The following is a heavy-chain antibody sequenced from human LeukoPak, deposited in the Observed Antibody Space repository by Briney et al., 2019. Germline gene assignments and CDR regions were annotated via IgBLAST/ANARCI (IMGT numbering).Heavy chain of an antibody. Sequence: PSETLSLTCTVSDGSISTYYWSWIRQPPGKGLEWIGYIYDSGSTNYKSSLERRVTISVDTSKKQFSLRLSSVTAADTAVYYCASAGYSYIFDYWGQGTLVTVSS. CDR3: ASAGYSYIFDY. V-gene: IGHV4-59*01. CDR1: DGSISTYY. J-gene: IGHJ4*02. D-gene: IGHD5-18*01. CDR2: IYDSGST.